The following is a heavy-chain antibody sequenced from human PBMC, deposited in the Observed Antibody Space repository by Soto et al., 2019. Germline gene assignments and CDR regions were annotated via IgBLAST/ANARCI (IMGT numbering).Heavy chain of an antibody. V-gene: IGHV6-1*01. J-gene: IGHJ6*02. CDR1: GDSVASNSAA. CDR3: ARDVITNNHGGGGMDV. Sequence: SQTLTLTCAISGDSVASNSAAWNWIRQSPSRGLEWLGRTYYRSKWYSDYAVYVKSRITINPDTSKNQFSLQLNSVTPEDTAVFYCARDVITNNHGGGGMDVWGQGTTVTVSS. D-gene: IGHD3-16*01. CDR2: TYYRSKWYS.